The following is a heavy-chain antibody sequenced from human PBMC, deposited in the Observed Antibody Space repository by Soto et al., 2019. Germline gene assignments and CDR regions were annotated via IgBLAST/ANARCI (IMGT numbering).Heavy chain of an antibody. CDR1: GYSFTSYW. CDR2: IDPSDSYT. CDR3: ARHGYYHYYYAMAV. J-gene: IGHJ6*01. Sequence: GESLKISCKGSGYSFTSYWISWLRQMAVKGLEWMGRIDPSDSYTNYTPSFQGHVTISADKSISTAYLQWSSLKASDTAMYYCARHGYYHYYYAMAVWGQGTTVTVSS. V-gene: IGHV5-10-1*01.